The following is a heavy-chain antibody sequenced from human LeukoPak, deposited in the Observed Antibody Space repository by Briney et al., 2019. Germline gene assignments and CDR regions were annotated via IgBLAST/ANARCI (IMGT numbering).Heavy chain of an antibody. CDR3: AKERKLLPFDC. CDR1: GFTYSNFA. Sequence: GGSLRLSCEASGFTYSNFAMSWVRQAPGKGLEWVSGLSRSGGNTIYEDSVKGRFTISRDNSKNTLFLQMNSLRAEDTAVYYCAKERKLLPFDCWGQGTLVTVSS. V-gene: IGHV3-23*01. CDR2: LSRSGGNT. J-gene: IGHJ4*02. D-gene: IGHD4-23*01.